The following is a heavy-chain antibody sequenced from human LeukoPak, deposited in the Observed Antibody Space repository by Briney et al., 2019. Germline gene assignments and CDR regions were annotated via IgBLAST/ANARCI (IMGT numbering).Heavy chain of an antibody. CDR1: GYTFTSYG. CDR2: IIPIFGTA. D-gene: IGHD4-23*01. V-gene: IGHV1-69*13. CDR3: ARVGDYGGNPGKWYFDL. Sequence: SVKVSCKASGYTFTSYGISWVRQAPGQGLEWMGGIIPIFGTANYAQKFQGRVTITADESTSTAYMELSSLRSEDTAVYYCARVGDYGGNPGKWYFDLWGRGTLVTVSS. J-gene: IGHJ2*01.